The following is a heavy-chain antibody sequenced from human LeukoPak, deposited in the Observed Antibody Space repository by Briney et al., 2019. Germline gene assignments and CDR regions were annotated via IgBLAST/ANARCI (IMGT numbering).Heavy chain of an antibody. CDR1: DGSSSSYY. CDR2: INHSGCT. V-gene: IGHV4-34*01. Sequence: SETLSLTCAVYDGSSSSYYWTWIRQSPGQGLEWIEEINHSGCTNLTPALRSRVTISLDTSKIHFSLSLGSVTAADTAVCYCAREYCSDVCCHDNSFDPGGRGTLVIVS. CDR3: AREYCSDVCCHDNSFDP. J-gene: IGHJ5*02. D-gene: IGHD2-15*01.